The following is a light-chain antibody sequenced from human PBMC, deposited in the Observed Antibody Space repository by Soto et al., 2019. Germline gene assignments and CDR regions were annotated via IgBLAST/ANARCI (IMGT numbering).Light chain of an antibody. CDR3: QQYDTLPYT. CDR1: QDISNF. CDR2: DAF. V-gene: IGKV1-33*01. J-gene: IGKJ2*01. Sequence: DLQMTQSPSSLSASVGDRVTITCQASQDISNFLNWYQQKPGKAPKLLIYDAFNLERGVPSRFSGSGSGTDFTFTISSLQPEDIATYYCQQYDTLPYTFGQGTKLEIK.